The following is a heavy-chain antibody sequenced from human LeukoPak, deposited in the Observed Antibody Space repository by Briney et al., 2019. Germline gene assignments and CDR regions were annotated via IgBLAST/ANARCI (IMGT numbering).Heavy chain of an antibody. Sequence: PSETLSLTCTVSGDFIRSYYWSWIRQPAGKGLGCIGYIYYSGSTNYSPSLKSRVTISVETSKNKFSLKLNAVAAADTAMYDCAVDRPTGLIDSWRQGTVVTASS. CDR1: GDFIRSYY. CDR2: IYYSGST. V-gene: IGHV4-59*08. D-gene: IGHD1-14*01. CDR3: AVDRPTGLIDS. J-gene: IGHJ5*01.